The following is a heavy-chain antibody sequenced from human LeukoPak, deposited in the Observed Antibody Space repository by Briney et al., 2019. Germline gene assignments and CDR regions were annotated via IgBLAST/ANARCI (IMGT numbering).Heavy chain of an antibody. CDR1: GGSISSSSYY. CDR3: ARDRTRYCSSTSCYDYYYYYMDV. Sequence: PSETLSLTCTVSGGSISSSSYYWSWIRQPPGKGLEWIGSIYYSGSTYYNPSLKSRVTISVDTSKNQFSLKLSSVTAADTAVYYCARDRTRYCSSTSCYDYYYYYMDVWGKGTTVTISS. D-gene: IGHD2-2*01. CDR2: IYYSGST. J-gene: IGHJ6*03. V-gene: IGHV4-39*07.